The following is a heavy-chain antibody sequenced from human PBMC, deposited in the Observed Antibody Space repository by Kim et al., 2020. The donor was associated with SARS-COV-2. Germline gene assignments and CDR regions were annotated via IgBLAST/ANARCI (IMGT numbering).Heavy chain of an antibody. D-gene: IGHD2-15*01. CDR3: AKGYCSGGSCEDDAFDI. Sequence: GGSLRLSCAASGFTISSYGMHWVRQAPGKGLEWVAVISYDGSNKYYADSVKGRFTISRDNSKNTLYLQMNSLRAEDTAVYYCAKGYCSGGSCEDDAFDIWGQGTMVTVSS. CDR1: GFTISSYG. V-gene: IGHV3-30*18. CDR2: ISYDGSNK. J-gene: IGHJ3*02.